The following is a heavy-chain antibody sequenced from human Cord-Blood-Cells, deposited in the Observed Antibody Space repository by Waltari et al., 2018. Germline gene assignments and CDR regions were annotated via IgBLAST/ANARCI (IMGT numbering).Heavy chain of an antibody. CDR1: GGSISSSSYY. J-gene: IGHJ4*02. CDR3: ASYLVYYYDSSGYFDY. D-gene: IGHD3-22*01. V-gene: IGHV4-39*01. Sequence: QLQLQESGPGLVKPSETLSLTCTVSGGSISSSSYYWGWIRQPPGKGLEWIGSIYYSGSTYYNPPLKSRVTISVDTSKNQFSLKLSSVTAADTAVYYCASYLVYYYDSSGYFDYWGQGTLVTVSS. CDR2: IYYSGST.